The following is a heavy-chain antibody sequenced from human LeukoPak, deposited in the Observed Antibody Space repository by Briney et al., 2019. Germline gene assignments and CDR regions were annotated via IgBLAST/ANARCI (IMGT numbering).Heavy chain of an antibody. CDR3: AKGRTEMATTIDY. CDR2: ISGSGGST. D-gene: IGHD5-24*01. Sequence: PGESLRLSCAASGFTFSSYAMSWVRQAPGKELEWVSAISGSGGSTYYADSVKGRFTISRDNYKNTLYLQMNSLRAEDTAVYYCAKGRTEMATTIDYWGQGTLVTVSS. V-gene: IGHV3-23*01. CDR1: GFTFSSYA. J-gene: IGHJ4*02.